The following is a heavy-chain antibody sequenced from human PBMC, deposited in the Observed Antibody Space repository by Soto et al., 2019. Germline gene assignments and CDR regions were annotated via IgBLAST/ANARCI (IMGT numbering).Heavy chain of an antibody. J-gene: IGHJ6*02. CDR2: ISAYNGNT. CDR1: GFPFYNDG. CDR3: ARESLRDGMDV. V-gene: IGHV1-18*01. Sequence: APLKGSRKGSGFPFYNDGISRVRQAPGQGLEWMGWISAYNGNTNYAQKLQGRVTMTTDTSTSTAYMELRSLRSDDTAVYYCARESLRDGMDVWGQGTTVTVSS.